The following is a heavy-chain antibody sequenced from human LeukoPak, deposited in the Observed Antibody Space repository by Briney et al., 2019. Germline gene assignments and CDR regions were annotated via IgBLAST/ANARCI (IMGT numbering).Heavy chain of an antibody. D-gene: IGHD4-17*01. Sequence: SETLSLTCTVSGGSISSGRYYWSWIRQTAGKGLEWIGRVSTSGSTNYNPSLKSRVTISLDTSKNQFSLKLTSVTAADTAVYYCATLPGGVTTPNPSWGQGTLVTVSS. CDR2: VSTSGST. CDR1: GGSISSGRYY. V-gene: IGHV4-61*02. J-gene: IGHJ5*02. CDR3: ATLPGGVTTPNPS.